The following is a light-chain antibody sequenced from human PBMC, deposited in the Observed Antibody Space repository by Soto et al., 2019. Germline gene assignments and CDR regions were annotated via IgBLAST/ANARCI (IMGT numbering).Light chain of an antibody. V-gene: IGKV1-6*01. J-gene: IGKJ1*01. CDR2: AAS. Sequence: AIQMTQSPSSLSASVGDRVTITCRASRDIGNDLGWYQRKPGKAPKHLIFAASNLQSGVPSRFSGGGSGTDFTLTISSLQADDFATYYCLQHFNFSWTLGQGTKVDIK. CDR3: LQHFNFSWT. CDR1: RDIGND.